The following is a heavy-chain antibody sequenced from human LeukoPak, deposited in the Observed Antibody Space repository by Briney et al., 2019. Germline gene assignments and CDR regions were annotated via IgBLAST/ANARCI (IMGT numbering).Heavy chain of an antibody. V-gene: IGHV3-48*02. D-gene: IGHD3-22*01. J-gene: IGHJ4*02. CDR3: TRAFMIVVSEY. Sequence: GGSLRLSCAASGFTFSSYTMNWVRQAPGKGLEWVSYISSSGSTIYYADSVKGRFTISRDNAKNSLYLQMNRLRDEDTAVYYCTRAFMIVVSEYWGQGTLVTVSS. CDR2: ISSSGSTI. CDR1: GFTFSSYT.